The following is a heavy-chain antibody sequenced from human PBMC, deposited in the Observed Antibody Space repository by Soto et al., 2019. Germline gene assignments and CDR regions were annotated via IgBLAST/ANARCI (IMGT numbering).Heavy chain of an antibody. CDR2: IIPIFGTA. J-gene: IGHJ4*02. CDR3: ARGLNIDSSGYYHLGY. D-gene: IGHD3-22*01. CDR1: GGTFSSYA. Sequence: SVKVSCKASGGTFSSYAISWVRQAPGQGLEWMGGIIPIFGTANYAQKFQGRVTITADESTITAYMELSSLRSEDTAVYYCARGLNIDSSGYYHLGYWGQGTLVTVSS. V-gene: IGHV1-69*13.